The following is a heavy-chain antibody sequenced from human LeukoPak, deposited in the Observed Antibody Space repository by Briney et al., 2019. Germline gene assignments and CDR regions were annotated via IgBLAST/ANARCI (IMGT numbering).Heavy chain of an antibody. CDR2: IYYSGST. CDR1: DGSISSYY. CDR3: ARLSGSSRDRFDY. Sequence: SETLSLTCTVSDGSISSYYWSWIRQPPGKGLEWIGYIYYSGSTNYNPSLKSRVTISVDTSKNQFSLKLSSVTAADTAVYYCARLSGSSRDRFDYWGQGTLVTVSS. V-gene: IGHV4-59*08. J-gene: IGHJ4*02. D-gene: IGHD1-26*01.